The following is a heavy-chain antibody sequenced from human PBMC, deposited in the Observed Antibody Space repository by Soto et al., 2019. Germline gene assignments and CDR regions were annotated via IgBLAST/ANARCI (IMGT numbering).Heavy chain of an antibody. CDR3: ARQRRGGYWFDP. J-gene: IGHJ5*02. Sequence: SETLSLTCAVSGVSVTNGDYYWTWMRQSPGKGLEWIGNIYYTETTNYNPSLNSRLSISIDTSRNQFSLQLTSVTAADTAIYYCARQRRGGYWFDPWGQGTLVTVSS. CDR1: GVSVTNGDYY. V-gene: IGHV4-30-4*01. CDR2: IYYTETT.